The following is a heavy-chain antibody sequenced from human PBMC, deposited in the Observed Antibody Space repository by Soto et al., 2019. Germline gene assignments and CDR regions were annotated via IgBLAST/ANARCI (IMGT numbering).Heavy chain of an antibody. CDR1: GFTVSSYS. CDR3: TTEGYSSSSQY. CDR2: IYSGGST. V-gene: IGHV3-53*01. D-gene: IGHD6-13*01. J-gene: IGHJ4*02. Sequence: GGSLRLSCVASGFTVSSYSMSWVRQAPGKGLEWVSGIYSGGSTIYADSVKGRFTISRDRSKNALHLQMNNLRAEDTAVYYCTTEGYSSSSQYWGQGTLVTVSS.